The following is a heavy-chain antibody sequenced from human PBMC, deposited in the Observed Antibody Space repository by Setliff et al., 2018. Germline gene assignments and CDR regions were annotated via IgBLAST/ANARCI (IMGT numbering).Heavy chain of an antibody. CDR2: INHSGST. Sequence: ETLSLTCAVYGGSFSGYYWSWIRQPPGKGLEWIGEINHSGSTNYNPSLKSRVTISVDTSKNQFSLKLSSVTAADTAVYYCAREPWYYSFWSGYTRDYFDYWGQGTLVTVSS. CDR1: GGSFSGYY. J-gene: IGHJ4*02. V-gene: IGHV4-34*01. CDR3: AREPWYYSFWSGYTRDYFDY. D-gene: IGHD3-3*01.